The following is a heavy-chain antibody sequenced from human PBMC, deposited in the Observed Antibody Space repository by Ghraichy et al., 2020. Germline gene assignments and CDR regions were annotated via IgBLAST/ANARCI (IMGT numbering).Heavy chain of an antibody. CDR1: GYTFTSYG. D-gene: IGHD3-3*01. J-gene: IGHJ6*02. CDR2: ISAYNGNT. V-gene: IGHV1-18*01. CDR3: ARESAVPQVEQYYDFWSGYYGGYYYGMDV. Sequence: ASVKVSCKASGYTFTSYGISWVRQAPGQGLEWMGWISAYNGNTNYAQKLQGRVTMTTDTSTSTAYMELRSLRSDDTAVYYCARESAVPQVEQYYDFWSGYYGGYYYGMDVWGQGTTVTVSS.